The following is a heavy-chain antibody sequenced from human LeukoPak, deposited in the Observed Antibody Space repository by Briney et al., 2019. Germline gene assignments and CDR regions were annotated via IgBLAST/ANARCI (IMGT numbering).Heavy chain of an antibody. CDR3: TRAASDCGSTSCFTRYFQH. V-gene: IGHV3-74*01. D-gene: IGHD2-2*01. CDR2: INGDGRNI. Sequence: GGSLRLSCVASGFTFSSYWMHWVRQDPRKGLVWVSRINGDGRNINYADSVRGRFTISRDNSKNTLYLQMNSLRAEDTAVYYCTRAASDCGSTSCFTRYFQHWGQGTLVTVSS. CDR1: GFTFSSYW. J-gene: IGHJ1*01.